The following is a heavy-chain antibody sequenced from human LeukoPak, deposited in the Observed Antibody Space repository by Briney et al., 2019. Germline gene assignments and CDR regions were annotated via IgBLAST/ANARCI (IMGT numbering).Heavy chain of an antibody. CDR2: INHSGST. CDR1: GGSFSGYY. Sequence: SDTLSLTCAVYGGSFSGYYWSWIRQPPGKGLEWIGEINHSGSTNYNPSLKSRVTISVDTSKNQFSLKLSSVTAADTAVYYCARVGDIVVVPAAMTFDIWGRGTMVTVSS. J-gene: IGHJ3*02. V-gene: IGHV4-34*01. D-gene: IGHD2-2*01. CDR3: ARVGDIVVVPAAMTFDI.